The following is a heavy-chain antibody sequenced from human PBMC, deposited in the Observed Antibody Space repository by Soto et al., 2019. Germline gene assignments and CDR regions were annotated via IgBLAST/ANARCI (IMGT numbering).Heavy chain of an antibody. D-gene: IGHD1-26*01. V-gene: IGHV3-53*02. Sequence: EVQLVETGGGLIQPGGSLRLSCAASGFTVSSNYMSWVRQAPGKGLEWVSVIYSGGSTYYADSVKGRFTISRDNSKNTLYLQMNSLRAEDTAVYYCARSSSGSYGGVYWGQGTLDTVSS. CDR1: GFTVSSNY. J-gene: IGHJ4*02. CDR2: IYSGGST. CDR3: ARSSSGSYGGVY.